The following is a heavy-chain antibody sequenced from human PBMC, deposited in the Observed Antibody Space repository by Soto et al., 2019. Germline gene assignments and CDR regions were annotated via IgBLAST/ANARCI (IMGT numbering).Heavy chain of an antibody. Sequence: GGSLRLSCSASGFTFSSYAMSWVRQAPGKGLEWVSAISGSGGSTYYADSAKGRFTISRDNSKNTLYLQMNSLRAEDTAVYYCASLTITMVRGVLKPIAYWGQRTLVTLCS. V-gene: IGHV3-23*01. CDR3: ASLTITMVRGVLKPIAY. J-gene: IGHJ4*02. D-gene: IGHD3-10*01. CDR2: ISGSGGST. CDR1: GFTFSSYA.